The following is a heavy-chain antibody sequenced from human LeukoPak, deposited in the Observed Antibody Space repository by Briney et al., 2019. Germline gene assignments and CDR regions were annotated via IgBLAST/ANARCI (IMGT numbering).Heavy chain of an antibody. D-gene: IGHD2-15*01. CDR1: GGSFSGYY. CDR2: ISGSDGYT. CDR3: AKDSVAATHLVRLSRRSHYFDY. V-gene: IGHV3-23*01. J-gene: IGHJ4*02. Sequence: ETLSLTCAVYGGSFSGYYWSWIRQPPGKGLEWVSGISGSDGYTYYADSVKGRFTISRDNSKNTLSLQMNSLRAEDTAVYYCAKDSVAATHLVRLSRRSHYFDYWGQGTLVTVPS.